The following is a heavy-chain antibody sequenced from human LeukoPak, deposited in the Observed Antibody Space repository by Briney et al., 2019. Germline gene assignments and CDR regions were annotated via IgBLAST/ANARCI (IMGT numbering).Heavy chain of an antibody. V-gene: IGHV3-30*02. CDR3: AKSLGGYCSSTSCYTFSAFDI. J-gene: IGHJ3*02. CDR1: GFTFSSYG. D-gene: IGHD2-2*02. CDR2: IRYDGSNK. Sequence: PGGSLRLSCAASGFTFSSYGMHWVRQAPGKGLEWVAFIRYDGSNKYYADSVKGRFTISRDNSKNTLYLQMNSLRAEDTAVYYCAKSLGGYCSSTSCYTFSAFDIWGQGTMVTVSS.